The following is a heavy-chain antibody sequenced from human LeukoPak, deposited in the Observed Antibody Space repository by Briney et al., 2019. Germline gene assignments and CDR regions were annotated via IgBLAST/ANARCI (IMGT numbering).Heavy chain of an antibody. CDR1: GFTFSSYS. CDR2: ISGSGGST. CDR3: AKDPFGVVIPFDY. V-gene: IGHV3-23*01. Sequence: GGSLRLSCAASGFTFSSYSMNWVRQAPGKGLEWVSAISGSGGSTYYADSVKGRFTISRDNSKNTLYLQMNSLRAEDTAVYYCAKDPFGVVIPFDYWGQGTLVTVSS. D-gene: IGHD3-3*01. J-gene: IGHJ4*02.